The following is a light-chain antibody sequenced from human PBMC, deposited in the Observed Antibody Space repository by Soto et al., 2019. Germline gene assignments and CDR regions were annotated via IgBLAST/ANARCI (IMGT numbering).Light chain of an antibody. CDR3: QQSNNWPYT. V-gene: IGKV3-15*01. CDR1: QSVSHN. CDR2: GAS. Sequence: EILMTQSPATLSVSPGERATLSCRASQSVSHNLAWYQQRPGQAPRLLFYGASTRATGIRARFSGSGSGTNFTLTISSLQSEDFAVYYCQQSNNWPYTFGQGTKLEIK. J-gene: IGKJ2*01.